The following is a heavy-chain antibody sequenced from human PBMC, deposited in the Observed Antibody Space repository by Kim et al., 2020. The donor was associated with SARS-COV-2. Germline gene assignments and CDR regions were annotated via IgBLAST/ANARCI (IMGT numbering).Heavy chain of an antibody. CDR1: GFTFRSYA. J-gene: IGHJ4*02. CDR2: ISGRSPRT. CDR3: AKDPDEVGATTAV. D-gene: IGHD1-26*01. V-gene: IGHV3-23*01. Sequence: GGPLRLSCSASGFTFRSYAMSWVRQAPGKGLEWVSTISGRSPRTYYAASVKGRFTISRDNSRNSLYLQMNSLRVDDTAVYFCAKDPDEVGATTAVWGQGT.